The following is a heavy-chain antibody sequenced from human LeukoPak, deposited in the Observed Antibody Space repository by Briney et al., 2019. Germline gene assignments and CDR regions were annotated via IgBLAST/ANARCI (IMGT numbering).Heavy chain of an antibody. V-gene: IGHV1-2*02. CDR1: GYTFTAYY. CDR2: ITPNGGGT. J-gene: IGHJ4*02. D-gene: IGHD1-1*01. Sequence: GASVKVSCKASGYTFTAYYVHWVRQAPGQGLEWMGWITPNGGGTQYAQKFQGRVTMTSDTSISTAYMELSRLRSDDTAVYYCARVPIVTYNWNDGGRVFDYWGQGTLVTVSS. CDR3: ARVPIVTYNWNDGGRVFDY.